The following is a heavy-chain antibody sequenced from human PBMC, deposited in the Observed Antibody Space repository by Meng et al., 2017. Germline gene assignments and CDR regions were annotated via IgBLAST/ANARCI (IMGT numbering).Heavy chain of an antibody. CDR1: GGSISSYY. Sequence: SETLSLTCTVPGGSISSYYWSWIRQPPGKGLEWIGYIYYSGSTNYNPSLKSRVTISVDTSKNQFSLKLSSVTAADTAVYHCARAGGYDYPTTFLYYYGMDVWGQGTTVTVSS. V-gene: IGHV4-59*01. CDR2: IYYSGST. J-gene: IGHJ6*02. D-gene: IGHD5-12*01. CDR3: ARAGGYDYPTTFLYYYGMDV.